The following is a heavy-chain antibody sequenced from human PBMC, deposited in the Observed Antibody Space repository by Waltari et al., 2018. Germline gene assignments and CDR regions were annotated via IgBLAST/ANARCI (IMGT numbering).Heavy chain of an antibody. CDR3: AKPSRGRYSSSSDY. V-gene: IGHV3-23*04. D-gene: IGHD6-6*01. CDR1: GFTFSSYA. J-gene: IGHJ4*02. Sequence: EVQLVESGGGLVQPGGSLRLSCAASGFTFSSYAMSWVRQAPGKGLEWGSAISGSGGSTYYADSVKGRFTIYRDNSKNTLYLQMNSLRAEDTAVYYCAKPSRGRYSSSSDYWGQGTLVTVSS. CDR2: ISGSGGST.